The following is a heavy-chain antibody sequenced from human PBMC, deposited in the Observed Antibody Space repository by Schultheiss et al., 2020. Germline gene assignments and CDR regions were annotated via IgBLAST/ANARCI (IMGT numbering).Heavy chain of an antibody. CDR1: GGTFSSYA. J-gene: IGHJ4*02. Sequence: SVKVSCKASGGTFSSYAISWVRQAPGQGLEWMGGIIPIFGTANYAQKFQGRVTITADESTSTAYMELSSLRSEDTAVYYCARAPVCGGDCYPFDYWGQGTLVTVSS. D-gene: IGHD2-21*01. V-gene: IGHV1-69*13. CDR2: IIPIFGTA. CDR3: ARAPVCGGDCYPFDY.